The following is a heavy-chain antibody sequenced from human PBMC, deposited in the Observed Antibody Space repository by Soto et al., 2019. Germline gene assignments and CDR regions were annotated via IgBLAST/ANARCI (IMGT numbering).Heavy chain of an antibody. Sequence: VGSLRLSCAASGFTFSSYSMNWVRQAPGKGLEWVSSISSSSSYIYYADSVKGRFTISRDNAKNSLYLQMNSLRAEDTAVYYCARGFYCSGGSCCLDYWGQGTLVTVSS. CDR2: ISSSSSYI. D-gene: IGHD2-15*01. J-gene: IGHJ4*02. CDR3: ARGFYCSGGSCCLDY. V-gene: IGHV3-21*01. CDR1: GFTFSSYS.